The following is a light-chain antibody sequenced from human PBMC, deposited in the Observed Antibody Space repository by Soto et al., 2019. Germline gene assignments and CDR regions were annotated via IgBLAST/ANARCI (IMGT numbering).Light chain of an antibody. CDR2: GTS. Sequence: EVVLTQSPGTLSLSPGERATLSCRASQSVSSTYLAWYQQKPGRAPRLLIYGTSRRATDIPDRFSGSGSGTDFTLTITRLEPDDFAVYYCQDYGSSRTFGQGTKVEIK. V-gene: IGKV3-20*01. CDR1: QSVSSTY. J-gene: IGKJ1*01. CDR3: QDYGSSRT.